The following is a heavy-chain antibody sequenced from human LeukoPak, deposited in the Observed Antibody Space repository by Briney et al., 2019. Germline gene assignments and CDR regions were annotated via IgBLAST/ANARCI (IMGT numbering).Heavy chain of an antibody. CDR3: AGFGVTADY. Sequence: PSETLSLTCTVSGGSISSGGYSWSWIRQPPGKGLEWIGYIYHSGSTYYNPSLKSRVTISVDRSKNQFSLKLSSVTAADTAVYYCAGFGVTADYWGQGTLVTVSS. V-gene: IGHV4-30-2*01. CDR1: GGSISSGGYS. J-gene: IGHJ4*02. D-gene: IGHD3-10*01. CDR2: IYHSGST.